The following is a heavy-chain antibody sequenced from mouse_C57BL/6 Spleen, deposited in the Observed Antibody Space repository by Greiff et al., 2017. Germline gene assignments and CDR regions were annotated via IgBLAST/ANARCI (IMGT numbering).Heavy chain of an antibody. CDR3: TRPDYYGSSYEGFDY. CDR2: IRNKANNHAT. Sequence: EVKLVESGGGLVQPGGSMKLSCAASGFTFSDAWMDWVRQSPEKGLEWVAEIRNKANNHATYYAESVKGRFTISRDDSKSSVYLQMNSLRAEDTGIYYCTRPDYYGSSYEGFDYWGQGTTLTVSS. J-gene: IGHJ2*01. V-gene: IGHV6-6*01. CDR1: GFTFSDAW. D-gene: IGHD1-1*01.